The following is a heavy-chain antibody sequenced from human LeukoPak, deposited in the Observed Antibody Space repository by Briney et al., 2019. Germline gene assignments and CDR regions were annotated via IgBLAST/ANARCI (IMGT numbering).Heavy chain of an antibody. CDR1: GFSVGNSY. Sequence: GGSLRLSCAASGFSVGNSYMTWVRQAPGKGLEWVSVIHSGGRAYSADSLKGRFSISRDNFGNILYLQMNSLTIEDTAVYYCARGGLDFWTGFGNNWLDPWGQGTPVTVSS. D-gene: IGHD3/OR15-3a*01. CDR2: IHSGGRA. CDR3: ARGGLDFWTGFGNNWLDP. V-gene: IGHV3-53*01. J-gene: IGHJ5*02.